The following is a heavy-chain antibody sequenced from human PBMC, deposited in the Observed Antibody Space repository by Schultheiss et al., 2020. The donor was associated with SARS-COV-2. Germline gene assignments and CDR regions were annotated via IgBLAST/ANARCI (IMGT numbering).Heavy chain of an antibody. Sequence: SQTLSLTCTVSGGSISSTNYHFGWIRQPPGRGLEWIGIVYYTGNTFYNPSLNSRVTISVDTSKHQFSLRLSSVTAADTAVYYCACYSSSWYNYWGQGTLVTVSS. V-gene: IGHV4-39*07. CDR3: ACYSSSWYNY. J-gene: IGHJ4*02. CDR2: VYYTGNT. CDR1: GGSISSTNYH. D-gene: IGHD6-13*01.